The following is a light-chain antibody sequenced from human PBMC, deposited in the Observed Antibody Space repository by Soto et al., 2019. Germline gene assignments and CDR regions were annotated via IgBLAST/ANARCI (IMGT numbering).Light chain of an antibody. CDR1: QSVSSY. CDR2: DVS. CDR3: QHRSNWPPYT. J-gene: IGKJ2*01. V-gene: IGKV3-11*01. Sequence: EIVLTQSPATPSLSPGESATLSCRASQSVSSYLAWYQHKPGLAPRLLIYDVSNRATGVPARFSGSGSGTDFTLTISSLEPEDFAVYYCQHRSNWPPYTFGQGTKLEIK.